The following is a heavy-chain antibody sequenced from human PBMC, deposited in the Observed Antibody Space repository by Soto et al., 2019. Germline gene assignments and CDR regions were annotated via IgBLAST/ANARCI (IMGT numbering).Heavy chain of an antibody. CDR2: IYYSTRTYYNPSGIT. J-gene: IGHJ5*02. CDR3: VRHKDRNCFDP. CDR1: GDSISSDSYY. V-gene: IGHV4-39*01. Sequence: SETLSLTCSVSGDSISSDSYYWGWIRQPPVKGLEWIGSIYYSTRTYYNPSGITYYNPSLKSRVSISIDTSKNHFSLKLSSVTATDTAVYYCVRHKDRNCFDPWGQGALVTVSS.